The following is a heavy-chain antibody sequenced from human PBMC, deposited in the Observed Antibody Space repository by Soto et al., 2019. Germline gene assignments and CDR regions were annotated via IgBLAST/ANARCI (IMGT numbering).Heavy chain of an antibody. V-gene: IGHV3-23*01. J-gene: IGHJ5*02. CDR3: VKDGGGPCYIGCGFDP. CDR1: EFTFSSYA. Sequence: EVQLLESGGGLVQPGGSLRLSCAASEFTFSSYALTWVRQAPGKGLEWVSSISGSGGTTYYADSVKGRFTISRDNSENTLYLQMNSLRAEDTAIYYCVKDGGGPCYIGCGFDPWGQGTLVTVSS. D-gene: IGHD2-15*01. CDR2: ISGSGGTT.